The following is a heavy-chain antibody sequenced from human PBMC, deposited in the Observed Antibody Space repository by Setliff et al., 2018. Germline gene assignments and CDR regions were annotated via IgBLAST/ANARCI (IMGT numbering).Heavy chain of an antibody. V-gene: IGHV4-39*07. CDR3: ARVRKGYSGYDFRDY. Sequence: PSETLSLTCTVSGGSISSSSYYWGWIRQPPGKGLEWIGSIYYSGSTYYNPSLKSRVTISVDTSKNQFSLKLSSVTAADTAVYYCARVRKGYSGYDFRDYWGQGTLVTVSS. J-gene: IGHJ4*02. CDR1: GGSISSSSYY. D-gene: IGHD5-12*01. CDR2: IYYSGST.